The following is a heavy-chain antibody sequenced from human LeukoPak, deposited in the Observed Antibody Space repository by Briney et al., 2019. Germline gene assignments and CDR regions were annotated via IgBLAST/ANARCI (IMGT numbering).Heavy chain of an antibody. Sequence: GGSLRLSCAASGFTFSSYSMNWVRQAPGKGLEWVSYISSSSSTIYYADSVKGRFTISRGNAKNSLYLQLNRLRAEDTAVYFCATDDRDYYYYYMDVWGKGTTLTVSS. J-gene: IGHJ6*03. CDR3: ATDDRDYYYYYMDV. D-gene: IGHD3-10*01. CDR2: ISSSSSTI. V-gene: IGHV3-48*04. CDR1: GFTFSSYS.